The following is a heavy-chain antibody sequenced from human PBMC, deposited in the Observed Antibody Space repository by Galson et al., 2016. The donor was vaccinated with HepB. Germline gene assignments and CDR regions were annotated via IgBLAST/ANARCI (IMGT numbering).Heavy chain of an antibody. J-gene: IGHJ3*01. V-gene: IGHV3-23*01. Sequence: SLRLSCAASGFTFTTYDMNWVRQAPGKGLQWVPAISDTGGSIYYADSVNGRFTLSRENSKNTLFLKMNSLIAENTAVYYDANNLYDNYDNPTVVGAFDVWGQGTMVTVSS. CDR3: ANNLYDNYDNPTVVGAFDV. D-gene: IGHD3-16*01. CDR2: ISDTGGSI. CDR1: GFTFTTYD.